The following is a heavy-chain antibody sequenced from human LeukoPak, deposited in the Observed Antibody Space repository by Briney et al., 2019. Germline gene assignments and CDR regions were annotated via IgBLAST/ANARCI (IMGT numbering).Heavy chain of an antibody. D-gene: IGHD3-10*01. V-gene: IGHV3-21*01. CDR1: GFTFSTYS. Sequence: PGGSLRLSCAASGFTFSTYSMNWVRQAPGKGLEWVSAISGSSDYIYYADSVKGRFTISRDNAKNSLFLQMNSLRAEDTAVYYCARDAGGSGYFDYWGQGTLVTVSS. J-gene: IGHJ4*02. CDR2: ISGSSDYI. CDR3: ARDAGGSGYFDY.